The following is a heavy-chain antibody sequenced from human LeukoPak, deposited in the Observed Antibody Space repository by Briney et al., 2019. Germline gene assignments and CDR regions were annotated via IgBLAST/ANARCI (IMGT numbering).Heavy chain of an antibody. J-gene: IGHJ5*02. D-gene: IGHD5-12*01. V-gene: IGHV3-23*01. CDR3: AKDPASGGYHNWFDP. CDR2: ISGSGGST. CDR1: GFTFSSYA. Sequence: GGSLRLSCAASGFTFSSYAMSWVRQAPGKGLEWVSAISGSGGSTYYADSVKGRFTISRDNSKNTLYLQMNSLRAEDTAVYYCAKDPASGGYHNWFDPWGQGTLVTVSS.